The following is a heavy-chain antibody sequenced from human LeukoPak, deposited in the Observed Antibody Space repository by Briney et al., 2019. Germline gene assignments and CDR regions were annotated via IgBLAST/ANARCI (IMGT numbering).Heavy chain of an antibody. J-gene: IGHJ6*03. CDR3: AREGTGVSYYYYYYYMDV. D-gene: IGHD7-27*01. CDR1: GFTFSSYG. V-gene: IGHV3-48*04. Sequence: PGGSLRLSCAASGFTFSSYGMTWVRQAPGKGLEWVSYISSSSSTIYYADSVKGRFTISRDNAKNSLYLQMNSLRAEDTAVYYCAREGTGVSYYYYYYYMDVWGKGTTVTVSS. CDR2: ISSSSSTI.